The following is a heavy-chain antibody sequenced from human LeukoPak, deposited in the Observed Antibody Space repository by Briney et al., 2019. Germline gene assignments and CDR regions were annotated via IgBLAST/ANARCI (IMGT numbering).Heavy chain of an antibody. D-gene: IGHD5-12*01. J-gene: IGHJ4*02. V-gene: IGHV3-7*01. CDR3: AKLYSGNIRVFEY. CDR2: VKKDESEK. CDR1: GFIFSSYW. Sequence: GGSPRLSCAASGFIFSSYWMSWVRQAPGKGLEWVANVKKDESEKFYVDSVKGRFTISRDNAKNSVYLQMISLSAEDTAVYYCAKLYSGNIRVFEYWGQGTPVTVSS.